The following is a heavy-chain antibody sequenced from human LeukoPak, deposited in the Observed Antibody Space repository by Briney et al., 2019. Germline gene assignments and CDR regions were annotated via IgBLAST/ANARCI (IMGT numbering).Heavy chain of an antibody. CDR2: ISGSGGST. CDR1: GFTFSSYA. D-gene: IGHD2-2*01. Sequence: PGGSLRLSCAASGFTFSSYAMSWVRQAPGKGLEWVSAISGSGGSTYYADSVKGRFTISRDNSKNTLYLQMNSLRAEDTAVYYCAKSLARDCSSTSCPKHYYYYYGMDVWGQGTTVTVSS. V-gene: IGHV3-23*01. CDR3: AKSLARDCSSTSCPKHYYYYYGMDV. J-gene: IGHJ6*02.